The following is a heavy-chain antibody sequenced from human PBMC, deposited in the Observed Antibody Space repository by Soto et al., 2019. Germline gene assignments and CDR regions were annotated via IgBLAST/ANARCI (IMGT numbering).Heavy chain of an antibody. CDR3: ARERVTDGDYYYYYGMDV. Sequence: SETLSLTCTVSGGSISSYYWSWIRQPPGKGLEWIGYIYYSGSTNYNPSLKSRVTISVDTSKNQFSLKLSSVTAADTAVYYCARERVTDGDYYYYYGMDVWGQGTTVTVSS. CDR1: GGSISSYY. V-gene: IGHV4-59*01. J-gene: IGHJ6*02. CDR2: IYYSGST. D-gene: IGHD3-10*01.